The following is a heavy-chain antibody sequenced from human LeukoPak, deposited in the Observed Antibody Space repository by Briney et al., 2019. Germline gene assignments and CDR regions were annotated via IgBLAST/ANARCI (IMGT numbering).Heavy chain of an antibody. CDR2: RYHDGRR. J-gene: IGHJ6*02. CDR1: GESIRIDSW. V-gene: IGHV4-4*02. Sequence: SETLSLTCAECGESIRIDSWWIWVRQAPGKGLEWIGERYHDGRRTYNPSLKSRVSISLDESENQFSLELTSVTAADTAVYYCARQRSYFYGLDVWGQGTTVTVSS. D-gene: IGHD5-24*01. CDR3: ARQRSYFYGLDV.